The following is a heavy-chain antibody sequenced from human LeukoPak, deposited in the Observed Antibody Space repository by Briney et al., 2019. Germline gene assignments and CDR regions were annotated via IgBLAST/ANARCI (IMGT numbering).Heavy chain of an antibody. Sequence: GGSLRLSCVASGFTFSDYFMSWIRQAPGKGLEWVSAISGSGGSTYYADSVKGRFTISRDNSKNTLYLQMNSLRAEDTAVYYCARGYCSGGSCYYYYYYGMDVWGQGTTVTVSS. CDR1: GFTFSDYF. D-gene: IGHD2-15*01. CDR3: ARGYCSGGSCYYYYYYGMDV. CDR2: ISGSGGST. J-gene: IGHJ6*02. V-gene: IGHV3-23*01.